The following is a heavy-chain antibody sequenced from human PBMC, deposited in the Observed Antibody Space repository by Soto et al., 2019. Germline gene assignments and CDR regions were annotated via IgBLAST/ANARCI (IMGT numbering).Heavy chain of an antibody. CDR1: GGSISSSSYY. CDR2: IYYSGST. J-gene: IGHJ4*02. V-gene: IGHV4-39*01. CDR3: ASRVLLWFGEIGY. Sequence: SETLSLTCTVSGGSISSSSYYWGWIRQPPGKGLEWIGSIYYSGSTYYNPSLKSRVTISVDTSKNQFSLKLSSVTAADTAVYYCASRVLLWFGEIGYWGQGTLVTVSS. D-gene: IGHD3-10*01.